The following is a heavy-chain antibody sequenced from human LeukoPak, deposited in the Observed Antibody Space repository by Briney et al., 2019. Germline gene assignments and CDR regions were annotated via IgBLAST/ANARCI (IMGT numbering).Heavy chain of an antibody. Sequence: GESLKISCQGSGYIFTSYWIGWVRQMPGKGLEWMGIIYPDDSDTRYSPSFQGQVTFSADKSISTAYLQWTSLTASDTAIYYCARRDGYTLLWGQGTKVTVSS. D-gene: IGHD5-24*01. J-gene: IGHJ3*01. CDR2: IYPDDSDT. V-gene: IGHV5-51*01. CDR3: ARRDGYTLL. CDR1: GYIFTSYW.